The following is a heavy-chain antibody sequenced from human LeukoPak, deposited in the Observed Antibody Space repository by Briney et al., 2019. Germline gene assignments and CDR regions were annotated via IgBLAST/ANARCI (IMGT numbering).Heavy chain of an antibody. J-gene: IGHJ4*02. CDR1: GYTFTGYY. CDR2: INPNSGVT. Sequence: GASVKVSCKASGYTFTGYYMHWVRQAPGQGLEWMGWINPNSGVTNYAQKFQGRVTMTRDTSISTVYMELSRLRSDDPAVYYCARQGALVKGIDYWGQGTLVTVSS. CDR3: ARQGALVKGIDY. D-gene: IGHD6-13*01. V-gene: IGHV1-2*02.